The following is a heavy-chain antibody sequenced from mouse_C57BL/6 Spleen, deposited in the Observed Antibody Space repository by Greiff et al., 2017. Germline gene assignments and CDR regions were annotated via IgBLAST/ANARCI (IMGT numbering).Heavy chain of an antibody. CDR3: ARWGLLRSCYYAMDD. CDR1: GYTFTSYW. J-gene: IGHJ4*01. V-gene: IGHV1-53*01. CDR2: INPSNGGT. D-gene: IGHD1-1*01. Sequence: QVQLQQPGTELVKPGASVKLSCKASGYTFTSYWMHWVKQRPGQGLEWIGNINPSNGGTNYNEKFKSKATLTVDKSSSTAYMQLSSLTSEDSAVYYCARWGLLRSCYYAMDDWGQGTSVTVSS.